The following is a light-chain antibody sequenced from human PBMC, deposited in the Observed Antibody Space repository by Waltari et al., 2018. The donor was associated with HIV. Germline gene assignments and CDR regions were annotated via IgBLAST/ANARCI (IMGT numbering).Light chain of an antibody. CDR1: TAAVTIGLS. J-gene: IGLJ3*02. CDR2: STT. Sequence: QTVVTQEPSLTLSPGGTVTPTCASSTAAVTIGLSPNWFQPKPGQVPRALIYSTTNTHSWTPARFSGSLLGGKAALTLSGVQPEDEAEYYCLLYYNGVRVFGGGTKLTVL. V-gene: IGLV7-43*01. CDR3: LLYYNGVRV.